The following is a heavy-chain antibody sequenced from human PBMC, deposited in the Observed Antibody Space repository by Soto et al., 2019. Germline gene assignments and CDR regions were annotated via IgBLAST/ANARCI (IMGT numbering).Heavy chain of an antibody. CDR2: ISYSGNT. J-gene: IGHJ4*02. V-gene: IGHV4-59*08. CDR3: ATSSGPQSPIGDH. CDR1: GVSITSYY. Sequence: SETLSLTCTVSGVSITSYYWSWIRQSPGKGLEWIGFISYSGNTNYNPSLKSRVIISRDTSRNEFSLRLTSVTAADMAVYYCATSSGPQSPIGDHWGQGTLVTVSS. D-gene: IGHD6-19*01.